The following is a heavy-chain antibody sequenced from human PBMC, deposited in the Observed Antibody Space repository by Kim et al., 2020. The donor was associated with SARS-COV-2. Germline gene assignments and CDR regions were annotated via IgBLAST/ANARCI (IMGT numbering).Heavy chain of an antibody. D-gene: IGHD3-9*01. V-gene: IGHV4-4*07. CDR3: GRDRDIHPYNWFDP. Sequence: NPSLKSRGPMSVDTSKNQFSLKLSAATAADTAVYYCGRDRDIHPYNWFDPWGQGTLVTVSS. J-gene: IGHJ5*02.